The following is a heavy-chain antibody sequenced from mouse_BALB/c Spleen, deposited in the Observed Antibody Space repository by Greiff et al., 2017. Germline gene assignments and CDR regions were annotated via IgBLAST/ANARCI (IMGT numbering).Heavy chain of an antibody. CDR3: ARSVNAAWFAY. J-gene: IGHJ3*01. V-gene: IGHV1-80*01. CDR1: GYAFSSYW. CDR2: IYPGDGDT. Sequence: VQLQQSGAELVRPGSSVKISCKASGYAFSSYWMNWVKQRPGQGLEWIGQIYPGDGDTNYNGKFKGKATLTADKSSSTAYMQLSSLTSEDSAVYFCARSVNAAWFAYWGQGTLVTVSA.